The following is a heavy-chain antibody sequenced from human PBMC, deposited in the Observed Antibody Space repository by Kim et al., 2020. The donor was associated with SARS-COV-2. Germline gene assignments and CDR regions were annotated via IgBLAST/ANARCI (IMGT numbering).Heavy chain of an antibody. V-gene: IGHV3-11*06. Sequence: GGSLRLSCAASGFTFSDYYMSWIRQAPGKGLEWVSYISSSSSYTNYADSVKGRFTISRDNAKNSLYLQMNSLRAEDTAVYYCARAMNYYDSSGYPYWGQGTLVTVSS. J-gene: IGHJ4*02. CDR1: GFTFSDYY. CDR3: ARAMNYYDSSGYPY. CDR2: ISSSSSYT. D-gene: IGHD3-22*01.